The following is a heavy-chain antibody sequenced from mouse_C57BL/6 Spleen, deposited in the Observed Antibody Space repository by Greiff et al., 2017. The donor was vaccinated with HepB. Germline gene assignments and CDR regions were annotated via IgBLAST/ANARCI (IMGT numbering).Heavy chain of an antibody. D-gene: IGHD2-4*01. Sequence: LMESGPGMVKPSQSLSLTCTVTGYSITSGYDWHWIRHFPGNKLEWMGYISYSGSTNYNPSLKSRISITHDTSKNHFFLKLNSVTTEDTATYYCAREGYDYPFAYWGQGTLVTVSA. J-gene: IGHJ3*01. CDR3: AREGYDYPFAY. CDR2: ISYSGST. CDR1: GYSITSGYD. V-gene: IGHV3-1*01.